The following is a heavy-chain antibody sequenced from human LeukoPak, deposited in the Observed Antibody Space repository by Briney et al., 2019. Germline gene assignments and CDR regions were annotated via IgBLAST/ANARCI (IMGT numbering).Heavy chain of an antibody. CDR3: ARSAVAGTSVFDM. D-gene: IGHD6-13*01. J-gene: IGHJ3*02. CDR1: GGTFSSYA. CDR2: VSPYTDNT. V-gene: IGHV1-18*01. Sequence: SVKVCCKASGGTFSSYAISWVRQAPGQGLEWMGWVSPYTDNTDYTQKFQGRVTMTTETSTSTAYMELRSLTSDDTAVYYCARSAVAGTSVFDMWGQGTMVTVSS.